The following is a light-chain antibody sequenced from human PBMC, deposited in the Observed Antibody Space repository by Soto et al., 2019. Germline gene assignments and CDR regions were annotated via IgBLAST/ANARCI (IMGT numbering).Light chain of an antibody. CDR3: QHYTSYPLT. CDR2: KAS. CDR1: QSISSF. V-gene: IGKV1-5*03. Sequence: DIQMTQSPSTLSASVGDRVTITCRASQSISSFLAWYQQKPGKAPNLLIYKASSLESGVPSRFSGSGSETEFTLTISSLQHDDFATYYCQHYTSYPLTFGGGTQVEIK. J-gene: IGKJ4*01.